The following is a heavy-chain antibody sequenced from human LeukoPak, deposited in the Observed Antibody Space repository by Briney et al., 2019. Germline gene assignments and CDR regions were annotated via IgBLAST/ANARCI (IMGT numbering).Heavy chain of an antibody. V-gene: IGHV4-4*07. CDR1: GGSISSYY. CDR2: IYTSGST. D-gene: IGHD3-9*01. CDR3: ARSRRYFDWIDY. Sequence: SETLSLTCTVSGGSISSYYWSWIRQPPGKGLEWIGRIYTSGSTNYNPSLKSRVTMSVDTSKNQFSLKLSSVTAADTAVYYCARSRRYFDWIDYWGQGTLVTVSS. J-gene: IGHJ4*02.